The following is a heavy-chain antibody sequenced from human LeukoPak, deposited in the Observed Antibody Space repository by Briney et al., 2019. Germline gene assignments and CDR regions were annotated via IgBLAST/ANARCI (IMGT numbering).Heavy chain of an antibody. CDR3: ARTYSSSLYYFDY. J-gene: IGHJ4*02. D-gene: IGHD6-13*01. CDR1: GGSSSGYY. V-gene: IGHV4-34*01. CDR2: INHSGST. Sequence: SETLSLTCAVYGGSSSGYYWSWIRQPPGKGLEWLGEINHSGSTNYNPSLKSRVTISVDTSKNQFSLKLSSVTAADTAVYYCARTYSSSLYYFDYWGQGTLVTVSS.